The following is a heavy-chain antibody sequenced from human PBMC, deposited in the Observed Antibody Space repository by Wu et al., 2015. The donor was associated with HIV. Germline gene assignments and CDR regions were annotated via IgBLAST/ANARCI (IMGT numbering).Heavy chain of an antibody. Sequence: QVQLVQSGAEVKKPGASVKVSCKASGYTFTIYGITWVRQAPGQGLEWMGWISAYNGDTNYAQRFQGRVTMTRDTSLSTAYLELRRLRSDDTALYYCARAYCSGGGCYSDAFDLWGQGTMVTVSS. CDR2: ISAYNGDT. CDR3: ARAYCSGGGCYSDAFDL. CDR1: GYTFTIYG. V-gene: IGHV1-18*01. J-gene: IGHJ3*01. D-gene: IGHD2-15*01.